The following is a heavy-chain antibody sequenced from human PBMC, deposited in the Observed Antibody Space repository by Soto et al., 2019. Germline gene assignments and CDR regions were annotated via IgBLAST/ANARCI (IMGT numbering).Heavy chain of an antibody. CDR2: ISYIGST. CDR3: SRRYYFGSGQSGVDV. V-gene: IGHV4-39*01. J-gene: IGHJ6*02. Sequence: PSETLSLTCTVCGGSISSSKNYWGWIRQAPGKGLEWIGTISYIGSTYYNPSLNGRVIISVDTSKNQFSLKLSSLTAADTAVYYCSRRYYFGSGQSGVDVRGHGPMVTVSS. CDR1: GGSISSSKNY. D-gene: IGHD3-10*01.